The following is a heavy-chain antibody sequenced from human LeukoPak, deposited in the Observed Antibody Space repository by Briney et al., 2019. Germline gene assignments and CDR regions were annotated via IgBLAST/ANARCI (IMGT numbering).Heavy chain of an antibody. CDR2: ISSSSSNI. CDR3: ARYRIAAAGTGEYFQH. V-gene: IGHV3-48*01. D-gene: IGHD6-13*01. CDR1: GFTFSSYS. J-gene: IGHJ1*01. Sequence: PGGSLRLSCAASGFTFSSYSMNWVRQAPGKWLEWVSYISSSSSNIYYAVSVKGRFTISRDNAKNSLYLQMNSMRAEDTAVYYCARYRIAAAGTGEYFQHWGQGTLVTVSS.